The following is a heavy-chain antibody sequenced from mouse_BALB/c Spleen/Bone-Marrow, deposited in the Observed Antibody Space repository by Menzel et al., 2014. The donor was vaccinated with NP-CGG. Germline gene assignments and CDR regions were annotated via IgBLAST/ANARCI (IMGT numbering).Heavy chain of an antibody. D-gene: IGHD1-1*01. CDR1: GFSLTSYG. V-gene: IGHV2-9*02. CDR2: IWAGGST. CDR3: ARGSYYEGAMDY. Sequence: QVQLQQSGPGLVAPSQSLSITCTVSGFSLTSYGVHWVRQPPGKVLEWLGVIWAGGSTNYNSALTSRLSISKDNSKSQVFLKMNSLQTDDTAVYYCARGSYYEGAMDYWGQGTSVTVSS. J-gene: IGHJ4*01.